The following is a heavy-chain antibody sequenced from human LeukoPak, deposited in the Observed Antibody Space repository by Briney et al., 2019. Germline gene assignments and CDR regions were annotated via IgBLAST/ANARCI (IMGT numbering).Heavy chain of an antibody. CDR2: IYYRGST. CDR1: GGSISSSSYY. D-gene: IGHD6-19*01. V-gene: IGHV4-39*06. CDR3: ATAGQWLASRPHDS. J-gene: IGHJ4*02. Sequence: SETLSLTCTVSGGSISSSSYYWGWIRQPPGKGLEWIGSIYYRGSTYYNPSLKSRVTISVDKSKNQFPLMLNSVTAADTAVYYCATAGQWLASRPHDSWGQGTLVTVSS.